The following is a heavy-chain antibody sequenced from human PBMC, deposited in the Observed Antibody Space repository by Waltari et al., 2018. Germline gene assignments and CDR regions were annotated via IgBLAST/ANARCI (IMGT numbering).Heavy chain of an antibody. V-gene: IGHV4-34*01. J-gene: IGHJ5*02. CDR1: GGSFSGYY. Sequence: QVQLQQWGAGLLKPSETLSLTCAVYGGSFSGYYWSWIRQPPGKGLEWMGEINQSGSTNYNPSLKSRVTISVDTSKNQFSLKLSSVTAADTAVYYCARGRRSSGRNWFDPWGQGTLVTVSS. CDR3: ARGRRSSGRNWFDP. D-gene: IGHD3-22*01. CDR2: INQSGST.